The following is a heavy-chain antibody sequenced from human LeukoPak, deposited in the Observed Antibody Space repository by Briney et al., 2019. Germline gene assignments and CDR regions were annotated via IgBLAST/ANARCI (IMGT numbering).Heavy chain of an antibody. V-gene: IGHV3-21*01. CDR3: ARDKTGVDDY. J-gene: IGHJ4*02. CDR1: GFTFSSYT. D-gene: IGHD1-1*01. CDR2: ISSSSSYI. Sequence: GGSLRLSCAASGFTFSSYTMNWVRQAPGKGLEWVSSISSSSSYIYYADSVKGRFTISRDNAMNSLFLQLNSLRAEDTAVYYCARDKTGVDDYWGQGTLVTVSS.